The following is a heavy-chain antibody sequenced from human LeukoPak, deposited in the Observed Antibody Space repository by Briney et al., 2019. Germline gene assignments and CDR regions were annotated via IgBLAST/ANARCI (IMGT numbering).Heavy chain of an antibody. D-gene: IGHD3-10*01. CDR3: ARVVGSIWFGEFRFDP. CDR1: GFTFSDYY. CDR2: ISSSASSM. Sequence: GGSLRLSCAASGFTFSDYYMSWIRQAPGKGLEWVSYISSSASSMYYADSVKDRFTISRDNAKNSLYLQMNSLRAEDTAVYYCARVVGSIWFGEFRFDPWGQGTLVTVSS. V-gene: IGHV3-11*01. J-gene: IGHJ5*02.